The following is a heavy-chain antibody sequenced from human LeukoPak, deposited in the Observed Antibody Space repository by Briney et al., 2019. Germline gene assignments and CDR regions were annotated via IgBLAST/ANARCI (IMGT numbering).Heavy chain of an antibody. J-gene: IGHJ4*02. Sequence: GSSVKVSCKASGGTFSSYAISWVRQAPGQGLEWMGGIIPIFGTANYAQKFQGRVTITTDESTSTAYMELSSLRSEDTAVYYCGRGGYCSGGSCYAVYWGQGTLVTVSS. V-gene: IGHV1-69*05. CDR3: GRGGYCSGGSCYAVY. CDR2: IIPIFGTA. CDR1: GGTFSSYA. D-gene: IGHD2-15*01.